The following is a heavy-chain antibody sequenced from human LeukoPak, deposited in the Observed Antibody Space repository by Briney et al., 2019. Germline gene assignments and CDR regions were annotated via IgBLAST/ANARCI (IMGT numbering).Heavy chain of an antibody. Sequence: PGGSLRLSCAASGFTFSSYWMTWVRQAPGKGLEWVANIKNDGSEKYYVDSVKGRFTVSRDNAKNSLNLQMDSLRAEDTAVYFCARATLYSANWFDPWGQGTLVTVSS. J-gene: IGHJ5*02. V-gene: IGHV3-7*04. D-gene: IGHD5-12*01. CDR1: GFTFSSYW. CDR2: IKNDGSEK. CDR3: ARATLYSANWFDP.